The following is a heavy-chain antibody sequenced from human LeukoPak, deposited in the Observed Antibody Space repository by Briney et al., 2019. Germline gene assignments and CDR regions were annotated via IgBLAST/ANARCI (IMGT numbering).Heavy chain of an antibody. CDR1: GYTFTGYY. CDR2: INPNSGGT. D-gene: IGHD2-2*01. J-gene: IGHJ4*02. CDR3: ARAKIPRSSTSCCFDY. Sequence: ASVKVSCKASGYTFTGYYMHWVRQAPGQGLEWVGWINPNSGGTNYAQKFQGRVTMTRDTSISTAYMELSRLRSDDTAVYYCARAKIPRSSTSCCFDYWGQGTLVTVSS. V-gene: IGHV1-2*02.